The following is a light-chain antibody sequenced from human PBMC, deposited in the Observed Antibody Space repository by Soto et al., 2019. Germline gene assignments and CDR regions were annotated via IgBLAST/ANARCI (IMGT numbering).Light chain of an antibody. CDR2: AAS. J-gene: IGKJ5*01. CDR1: QSISSY. V-gene: IGKV1-39*01. Sequence: DIQMTQSPSSLSASVGDSVPITGRASQSISSYLNWYQQKPGKAPKLLIYAASSLQSGVPSRFSGSGSGTDFTLTISSLQPEEFATYYCQQSYSTPLTFGHGTRLEI. CDR3: QQSYSTPLT.